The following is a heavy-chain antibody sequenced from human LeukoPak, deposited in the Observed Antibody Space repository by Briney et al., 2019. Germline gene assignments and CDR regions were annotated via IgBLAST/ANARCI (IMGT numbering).Heavy chain of an antibody. CDR1: GYSISSGYY. D-gene: IGHD5-12*01. Sequence: PSETLSLTCAVSGYSISSGYYWGWIRQPPGKGLEWIGSIYHSGSTYYNPSLKSRFTISVDTSKNQFSLKLSSVTAADTAVYYCARGASGYDSHYYYYMDVWGKGTTVTVSS. CDR2: IYHSGST. CDR3: ARGASGYDSHYYYYMDV. J-gene: IGHJ6*03. V-gene: IGHV4-38-2*01.